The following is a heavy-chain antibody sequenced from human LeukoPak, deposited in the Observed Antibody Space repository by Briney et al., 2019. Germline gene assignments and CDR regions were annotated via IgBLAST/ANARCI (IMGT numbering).Heavy chain of an antibody. V-gene: IGHV3-23*01. Sequence: GGSLRLSCAASGFTFSSYAMSWVRQAPGKGLEWVSAISGSGGSAHYADSVKGRFTISRDNSKNTLYLQMNRLRAEDTAVYYCAKGGDGYNYPDYWGQGNLVTVSS. CDR1: GFTFSSYA. J-gene: IGHJ4*02. CDR2: ISGSGGSA. CDR3: AKGGDGYNYPDY. D-gene: IGHD5-24*01.